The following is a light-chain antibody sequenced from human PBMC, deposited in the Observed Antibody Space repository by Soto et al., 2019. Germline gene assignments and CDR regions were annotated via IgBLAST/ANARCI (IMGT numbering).Light chain of an antibody. J-gene: IGKJ4*01. CDR1: QSVSSSY. Sequence: EIVLTQSPGTLSLSPEERATLSCRASQSVSSSYLAWYQQKPGQAPRLLIYGASSRATGIPDRYSGSGSGKDFTLTISRLEPEDFAVYYCQQYGSPLTFGGGTKVEIK. CDR2: GAS. V-gene: IGKV3-20*01. CDR3: QQYGSPLT.